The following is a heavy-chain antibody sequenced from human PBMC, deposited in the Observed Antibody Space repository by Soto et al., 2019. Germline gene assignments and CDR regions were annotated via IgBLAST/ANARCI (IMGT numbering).Heavy chain of an antibody. J-gene: IGHJ4*02. CDR3: AISTADFAY. V-gene: IGHV1-46*01. Sequence: ASVKVSCKASGYTFTNYYMHWVRQAPGQGLEWMGIINSNGGTTTYAQKFQGRVTMTRDTSRSTVYMELSSLKSEDTAVFYCAISTADFAYWGQGTLVTVSS. CDR1: GYTFTNYY. CDR2: INSNGGTT. D-gene: IGHD3-9*01.